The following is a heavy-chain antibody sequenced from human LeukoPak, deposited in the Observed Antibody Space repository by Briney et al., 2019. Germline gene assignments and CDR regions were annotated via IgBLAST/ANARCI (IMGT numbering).Heavy chain of an antibody. Sequence: SETLSLTCTVSGGSISSRTYYWGWIRQPPGEGLEWIGSIYYTGGTYYNPSLKSRFTTSLDTSRNQFSLKLSSVTAADTAIYYCTGELAGTTVHYWGQGILVTVSS. J-gene: IGHJ4*02. CDR3: TGELAGTTVHY. D-gene: IGHD1-7*01. CDR1: GGSISSRTYY. CDR2: IYYTGGT. V-gene: IGHV4-39*07.